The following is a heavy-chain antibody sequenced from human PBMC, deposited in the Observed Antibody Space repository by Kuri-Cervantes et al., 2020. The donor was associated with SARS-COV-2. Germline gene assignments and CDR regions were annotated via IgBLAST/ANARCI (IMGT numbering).Heavy chain of an antibody. Sequence: GESLKISCAASGFTFSSYWMSWVRQAPGKGLEWVANIKQDGSEKYYVDSVKGRFTISRDNAKNSLYLQMNSLRAEDTAVYYCARDTGGTMIYYYYYYGMDAWGQGTTVTVSS. CDR3: ARDTGGTMIYYYYYYGMDA. CDR1: GFTFSSYW. CDR2: IKQDGSEK. J-gene: IGHJ6*02. V-gene: IGHV3-7*01. D-gene: IGHD2-8*02.